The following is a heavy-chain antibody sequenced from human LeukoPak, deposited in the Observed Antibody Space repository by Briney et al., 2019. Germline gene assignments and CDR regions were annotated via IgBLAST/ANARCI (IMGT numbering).Heavy chain of an antibody. Sequence: ASVKVSCKASGYTFISYGISWVRQAPGQGLEWMGWISAYKGNTNYAQMLQGRVTMTTDTSTSTAYMELRSLRSDDTAVYYCARGATAKASNDYWGQGTLDTVSS. CDR1: GYTFISYG. J-gene: IGHJ4*02. CDR2: ISAYKGNT. V-gene: IGHV1-18*01. D-gene: IGHD5-18*01. CDR3: ARGATAKASNDY.